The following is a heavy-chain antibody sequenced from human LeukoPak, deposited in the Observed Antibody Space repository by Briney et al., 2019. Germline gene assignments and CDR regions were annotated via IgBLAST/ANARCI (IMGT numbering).Heavy chain of an antibody. Sequence: GGSLRLSCAASGFTFSSYGMHWVRQAPGKGLEWVAVIWYDGSNKCYADSVKGRFTISRDNSKNTLYLQMNSLRAEDTAVYYCARAGYCSSTSCDYYYYYYMDVWGKGTTVTVSS. CDR1: GFTFSSYG. V-gene: IGHV3-33*01. CDR3: ARAGYCSSTSCDYYYYYYMDV. J-gene: IGHJ6*03. CDR2: IWYDGSNK. D-gene: IGHD2-2*01.